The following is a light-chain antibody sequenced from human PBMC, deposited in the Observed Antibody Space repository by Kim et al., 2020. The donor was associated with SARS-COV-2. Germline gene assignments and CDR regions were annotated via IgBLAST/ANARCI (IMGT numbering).Light chain of an antibody. J-gene: IGKJ1*01. CDR1: QSVSSC. CDR2: KTS. CDR3: QQYNNCHPR. Sequence: DIQMTQSPSTLSASVGDRATITCRASQSVSSCLAWYQQKPGQVPKLLIYKTSMIATGIPSRFSGSGSGTEFTLTISSLQPEDFASYYWQQYNNCHPRFGQGTQV. V-gene: IGKV1-5*03.